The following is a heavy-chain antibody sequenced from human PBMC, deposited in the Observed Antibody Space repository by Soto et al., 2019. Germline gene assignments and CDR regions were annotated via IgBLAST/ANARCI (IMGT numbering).Heavy chain of an antibody. D-gene: IGHD1-26*01. CDR3: AKGRKWELLYAFDI. CDR1: GFTFSSYG. Sequence: QVQLVESGGGVVQPGRSLRLSCAASGFTFSSYGMHWVRQAPGKGLEWVAVISYDGSNKYYADSVKGRFTISRDNSKNTLYLQMNSLRAEDTAVYYCAKGRKWELLYAFDIWGHGTMVTVSA. V-gene: IGHV3-30*18. CDR2: ISYDGSNK. J-gene: IGHJ3*02.